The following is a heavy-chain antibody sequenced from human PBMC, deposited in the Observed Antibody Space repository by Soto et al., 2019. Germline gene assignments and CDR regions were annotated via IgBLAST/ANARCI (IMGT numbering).Heavy chain of an antibody. CDR1: GGSFTSNNW. CDR3: ASREPGTYFDS. Sequence: QVQLQESGPGLVKPSGTLSLTCAVSGGSFTSNNWWTWVRQPPGQGLEWIGGIYRTGSTNYNPSLKSRVTMSLDKSKNQFSLKVTSLTAADTAVYFCASREPGTYFDSWGQGTLVTVSS. CDR2: IYRTGST. D-gene: IGHD1-26*01. V-gene: IGHV4-4*02. J-gene: IGHJ5*01.